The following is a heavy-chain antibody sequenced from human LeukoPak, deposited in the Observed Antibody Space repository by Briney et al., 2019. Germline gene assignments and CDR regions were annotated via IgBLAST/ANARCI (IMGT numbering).Heavy chain of an antibody. CDR1: GFTFSSYG. J-gene: IGHJ4*02. D-gene: IGHD2-2*01. V-gene: IGHV3-30*02. CDR3: AKGPLGYCSSTSCYGNLDFDY. Sequence: GGSLRLSCAASGFTFSSYGMHWVRQAPGKGLEWVAVIRYDGSNKYYADSVKGRFTISRDNSKNTLYLQMNSLRAEDTAVYYCAKGPLGYCSSTSCYGNLDFDYWGQGTLVTVSS. CDR2: IRYDGSNK.